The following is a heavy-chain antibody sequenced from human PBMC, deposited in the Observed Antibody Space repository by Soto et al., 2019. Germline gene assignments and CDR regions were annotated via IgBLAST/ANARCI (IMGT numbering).Heavy chain of an antibody. Sequence: PGGSLRLSCAASGFTVSSNYMSWVRQAPGKGLEWVSAISDSSGGGVSTYYADSVKGRLTISRDNSRNTLYLQMNSLRAEDTAVYYCAKGYYDPLFDYWGQGTLVTVSS. J-gene: IGHJ4*02. V-gene: IGHV3-23*01. CDR1: GFTVSSNY. D-gene: IGHD3-22*01. CDR3: AKGYYDPLFDY. CDR2: ISDSSGGGVST.